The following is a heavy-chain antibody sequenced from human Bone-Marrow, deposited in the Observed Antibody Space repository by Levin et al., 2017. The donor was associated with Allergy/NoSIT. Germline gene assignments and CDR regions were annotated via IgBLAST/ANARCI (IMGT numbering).Heavy chain of an antibody. CDR2: INSDGTST. CDR3: ARDRGGYSGYNWDYYGMDV. V-gene: IGHV3-74*01. J-gene: IGHJ6*02. Sequence: PGGSLRLSCAASGFSFSSYWMHWVRQVPGKGLVWVSRINSDGTSTTYADSVRGRFTISRDNAKNTVYVQMISLRVEDTAVYYCARDRGGYSGYNWDYYGMDVWGQGTTVTVSS. CDR1: GFSFSSYW. D-gene: IGHD5-12*01.